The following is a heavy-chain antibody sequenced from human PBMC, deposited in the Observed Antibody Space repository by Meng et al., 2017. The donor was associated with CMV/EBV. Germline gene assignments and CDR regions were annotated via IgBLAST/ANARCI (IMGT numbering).Heavy chain of an antibody. CDR2: ISSNGSNT. CDR3: ASDRSGDGVHFDY. V-gene: IGHV3-64*02. CDR1: GFTFRNYA. J-gene: IGHJ4*02. Sequence: GESLKISCAASGFTFRNYAMHWVRQAPGKGLQYVSAISSNGSNTYYADSVKGRFTISRDNSKNTLYLQMGSLRAEDMAVYYCASDRSGDGVHFDYWGQGTLVTVSS. D-gene: IGHD3-3*01.